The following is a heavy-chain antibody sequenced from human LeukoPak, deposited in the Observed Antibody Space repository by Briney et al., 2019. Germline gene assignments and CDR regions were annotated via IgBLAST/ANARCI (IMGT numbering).Heavy chain of an antibody. D-gene: IGHD2-2*01. Sequence: SETLSLTCTVSSGSISTSNYYWGWVRQPPGKALEWIGNIFYSGSTYYSPSLKSRVTISVDTSKNQFSLKLSSVTAADTAVYYCARGEMAGDLVVVQYNWFDPWGQGTLVTVSS. CDR3: ARGEMAGDLVVVQYNWFDP. CDR1: SGSISTSNYY. J-gene: IGHJ5*02. V-gene: IGHV4-39*07. CDR2: IFYSGST.